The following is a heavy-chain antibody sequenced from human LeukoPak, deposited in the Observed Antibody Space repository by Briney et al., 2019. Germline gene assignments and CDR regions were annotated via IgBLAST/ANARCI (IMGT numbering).Heavy chain of an antibody. V-gene: IGHV5-51*01. J-gene: IGHJ4*02. CDR1: GYTFTRYW. CDR3: ARLGLVGDSDPAYFDY. Sequence: GESLKISCEGSGYTFTRYWIGWVRQMPEKGLEWMGIIYPGDSETRYSPPFQGQVTMSAAKSINTAYLQWSSLKASDTAIYYCARLGLVGDSDPAYFDYWGQGTQVTVSS. D-gene: IGHD4-17*01. CDR2: IYPGDSET.